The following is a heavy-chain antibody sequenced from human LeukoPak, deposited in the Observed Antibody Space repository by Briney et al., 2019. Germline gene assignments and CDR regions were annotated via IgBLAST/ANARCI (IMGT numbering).Heavy chain of an antibody. Sequence: PSQTLSLTCTVSGGSISSGGYYWSWIRQHLGKGLEWIGYIYYSGSTYYNPSLKSRVTISVDTSKNQFSLKLSSVTAADTAVYYCARGARYYDFWSGPYYFDYWGQGTLVTVSS. CDR3: ARGARYYDFWSGPYYFDY. D-gene: IGHD3-3*01. CDR2: IYYSGST. J-gene: IGHJ4*02. CDR1: GGSISSGGYY. V-gene: IGHV4-31*03.